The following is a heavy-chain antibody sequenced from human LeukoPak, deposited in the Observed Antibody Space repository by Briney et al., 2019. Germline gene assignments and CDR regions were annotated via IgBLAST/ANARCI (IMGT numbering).Heavy chain of an antibody. V-gene: IGHV3-21*01. CDR3: ARDKGTEGLLPRGDWYFDL. D-gene: IGHD3-3*01. J-gene: IGHJ2*01. CDR1: GFTFSSYS. CDR2: ISSSSTYI. Sequence: GGSLRLSCAASGFTFSSYSMNWVRQAPGKGLEWVSSISSSSTYIYYAGSVKCRFTISRDNAKNSLFLQMNSLRAEDTAVYYCARDKGTEGLLPRGDWYFDLWGRGTLVTVSS.